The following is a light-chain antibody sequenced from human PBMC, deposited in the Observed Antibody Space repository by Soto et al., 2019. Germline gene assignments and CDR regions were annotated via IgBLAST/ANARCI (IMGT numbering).Light chain of an antibody. Sequence: QSALTQPPSASGSPGQSVTISCTGSSSDVGGYKYVSWYQHHPGKAPKLLIYEANKRPSGVPDRFSGSKSGNTASLTVSGLQADDEADYHCSAYAGGNIEIFGTGTKVTVL. J-gene: IGLJ1*01. CDR2: EAN. CDR3: SAYAGGNIEI. V-gene: IGLV2-8*01. CDR1: SSDVGGYKY.